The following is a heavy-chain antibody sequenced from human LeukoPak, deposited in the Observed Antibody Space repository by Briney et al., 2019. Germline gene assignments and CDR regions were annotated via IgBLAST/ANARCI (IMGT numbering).Heavy chain of an antibody. CDR3: ARDWLLGQQLRGWDWFDP. Sequence: GASVKVSCKASGGTFSSYAISWVRQAPGQGLEWMGGIIPILGTANYAQKFQGRVTITADESTSTAYMELSSLRSEDTAVYYCARDWLLGQQLRGWDWFDPWGQGTLVTVSS. J-gene: IGHJ5*02. CDR2: IIPILGTA. V-gene: IGHV1-69*13. CDR1: GGTFSSYA. D-gene: IGHD6-13*01.